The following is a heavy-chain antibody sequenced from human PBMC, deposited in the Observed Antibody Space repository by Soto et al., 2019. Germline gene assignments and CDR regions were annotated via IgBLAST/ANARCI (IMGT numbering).Heavy chain of an antibody. J-gene: IGHJ5*02. Sequence: SVKVSCKVSGYTLTELSMHWVRQAPGQGLEWMGGIIPIFGTANYAQKFQGRVTITADESTSTAYMELSSLRSEDTAVYYCAREPRFDPWGQGTLVTV. V-gene: IGHV1-69*13. CDR1: GYTLTELS. CDR2: IIPIFGTA. CDR3: AREPRFDP.